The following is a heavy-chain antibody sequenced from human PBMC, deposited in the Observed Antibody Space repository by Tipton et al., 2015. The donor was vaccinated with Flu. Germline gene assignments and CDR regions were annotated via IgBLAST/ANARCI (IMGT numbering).Heavy chain of an antibody. CDR3: ARRDYSNYVSEPHNWFAP. CDR2: IIPVFGIP. V-gene: IGHV1-69*01. D-gene: IGHD4-11*01. CDR1: GGTFSNYA. Sequence: QSGAEVKKPGSSVKVSCKAPGGTFSNYAITWVRQAPGQGLECVGGIIPVFGIPNYTHKFEGRVTITADESTTTAYMELTSLRSEDTAVYYCARRDYSNYVSEPHNWFAPWGQGILVTVSS. J-gene: IGHJ5*01.